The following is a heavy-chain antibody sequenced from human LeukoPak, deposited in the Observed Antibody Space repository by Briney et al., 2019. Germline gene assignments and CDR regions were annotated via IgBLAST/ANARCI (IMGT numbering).Heavy chain of an antibody. CDR2: ISGNGATT. J-gene: IGHJ3*02. D-gene: IGHD3-10*01. Sequence: GSLRLSCAASGFTFSSDAMSWVRQTPGKGLEWVSVISGNGATTYYADSVKGRFTISRDNSKNTLYLQMNSLRAEDTAVYYCTKDRGLLIWFSVSNAFDIWGQGTMVTVTS. V-gene: IGHV3-23*01. CDR3: TKDRGLLIWFSVSNAFDI. CDR1: GFTFSSDA.